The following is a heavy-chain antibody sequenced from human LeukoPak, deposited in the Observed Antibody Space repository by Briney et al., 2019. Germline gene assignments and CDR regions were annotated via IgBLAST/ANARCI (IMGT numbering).Heavy chain of an antibody. D-gene: IGHD4/OR15-4a*01. J-gene: IGHJ5*01. CDR3: ARGGASSKWLDS. Sequence: SEALSLTCTVSGGSISSYYWSWIRQPPGKGLEWIGYMYYSGNTNYNPSLKSRLTTSLDTSKNQFSLKLSSVTAADTAVYFCARGGASSKWLDSWGQGILVTVSS. V-gene: IGHV4-59*01. CDR1: GGSISSYY. CDR2: MYYSGNT.